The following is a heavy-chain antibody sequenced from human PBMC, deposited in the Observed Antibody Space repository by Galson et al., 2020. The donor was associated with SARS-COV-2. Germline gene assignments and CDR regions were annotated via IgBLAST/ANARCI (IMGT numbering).Heavy chain of an antibody. CDR1: GFTFSSYA. D-gene: IGHD4-17*01. J-gene: IGHJ4*02. Sequence: GGSLRLSCAASGFTFSSYAMSWVRQAPGKGLEWVSAISGSGGSKYYADSVKGRFTISRDNSKNTLYLQMNSRSAEDTAVYYWAKQRGTYGDYPDYFDYWGQGSLGTVSS. CDR2: ISGSGGSK. CDR3: AKQRGTYGDYPDYFDY. V-gene: IGHV3-23*01.